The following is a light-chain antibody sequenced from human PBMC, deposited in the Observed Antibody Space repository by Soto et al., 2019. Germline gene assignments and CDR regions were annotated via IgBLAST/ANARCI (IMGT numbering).Light chain of an antibody. V-gene: IGKV3-15*01. Sequence: EIVMTQSPATLSVSPGERATLSCRASQSVNSNLAWYQQKPGQAPRLLIYGASTRAAGIPARFSGSGSGTEFSLTISSLQSEDFAVYYCQQRSNWPSTFGQGTRLEIK. CDR2: GAS. CDR3: QQRSNWPST. CDR1: QSVNSN. J-gene: IGKJ5*01.